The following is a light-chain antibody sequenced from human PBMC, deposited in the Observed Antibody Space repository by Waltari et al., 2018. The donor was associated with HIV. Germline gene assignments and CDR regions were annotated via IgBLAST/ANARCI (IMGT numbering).Light chain of an antibody. J-gene: IGLJ3*02. Sequence: QSVLTQPPSASGTPGQRVNISCSGGSSNIGSNPVTWYRQFPGEAPKLLIYTNIQRPSGVPDRFSGSKSGTSASLAISGLQSEDEADFHCAVWDDSLRSVLFGGGTRLTVL. CDR2: TNI. CDR1: SSNIGSNP. V-gene: IGLV1-44*01. CDR3: AVWDDSLRSVL.